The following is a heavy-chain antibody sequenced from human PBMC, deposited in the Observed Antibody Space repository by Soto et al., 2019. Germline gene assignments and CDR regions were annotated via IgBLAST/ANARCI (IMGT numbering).Heavy chain of an antibody. D-gene: IGHD4-17*01. Sequence: VQLVQSGAEVKKPGSSVKVSCKASGGTFSSYGISWVRQAPGQGLEWMGGIITIFGTANYAQKFQGRVTITADESTSTAYMELSSLRSEDTAVYYCATPRGHDYGDFGAFDIWGQGTMVTVSS. CDR1: GGTFSSYG. CDR3: ATPRGHDYGDFGAFDI. V-gene: IGHV1-69*01. CDR2: IITIFGTA. J-gene: IGHJ3*02.